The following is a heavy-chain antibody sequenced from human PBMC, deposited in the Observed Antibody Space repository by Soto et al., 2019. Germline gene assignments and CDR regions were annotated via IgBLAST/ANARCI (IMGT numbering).Heavy chain of an antibody. V-gene: IGHV4-59*08. CDR2: IYYSGST. J-gene: IGHJ5*02. CDR3: ARYIAVDNYNWFDP. D-gene: IGHD6-19*01. CDR1: GGSINSFF. Sequence: SETLSLTCTVSGGSINSFFWSWVREPPGKGLEWIGYIYYSGSTNYNPSLKSRVTISVDTSKNQFSLKLSSVTAADTAVYYCARYIAVDNYNWFDPWGQGTLVTVSS.